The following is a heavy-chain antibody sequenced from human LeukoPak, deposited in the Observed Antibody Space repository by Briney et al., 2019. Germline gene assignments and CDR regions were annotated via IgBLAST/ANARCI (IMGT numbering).Heavy chain of an antibody. Sequence: GGALRLSCAASLFSSSNSAMYWVRPAPRKGLERVALISDDGSNTIYADSVKGRFSISRDNSKNTVYLQMNTLRAEDTAVYYCARGKRSVYIMITFGGLTGLDVWGQGTTVTVSS. CDR2: ISDDGSNT. CDR1: LFSSSNSA. J-gene: IGHJ6*02. V-gene: IGHV3-30*03. CDR3: ARGKRSVYIMITFGGLTGLDV. D-gene: IGHD3-16*01.